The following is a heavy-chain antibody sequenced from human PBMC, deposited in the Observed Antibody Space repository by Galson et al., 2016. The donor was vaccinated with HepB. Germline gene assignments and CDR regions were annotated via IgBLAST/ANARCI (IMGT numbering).Heavy chain of an antibody. J-gene: IGHJ4*02. CDR2: ISDSGVNT. V-gene: IGHV3-23*01. CDR3: ARSPSCSDTSCYFPKKTFDY. Sequence: SLRLSCAASGFTFSTYTMYWVRQAPGKGLEWVSIISDSGVNTFYADSVKGRFTISRDNSKNTLYLQMNSLRAEDTALYFCARSPSCSDTSCYFPKKTFDYWGRGTLSPSPQ. D-gene: IGHD2-2*01. CDR1: GFTFSTYT.